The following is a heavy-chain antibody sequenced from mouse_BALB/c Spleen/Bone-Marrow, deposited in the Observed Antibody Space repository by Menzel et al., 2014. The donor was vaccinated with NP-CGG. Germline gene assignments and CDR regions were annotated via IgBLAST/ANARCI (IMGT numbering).Heavy chain of an antibody. Sequence: LQQSGSELVRPGASVKLSCKASGYTFTSYWMHWVKQRPGQGLEWIGNVYPGSGSTNYDEKFKSKATLTVDTSSSTAYMQLSSLTSEDSAVYYCTIWLPFAYWGQGTLVTVSA. V-gene: IGHV1S22*01. J-gene: IGHJ3*01. D-gene: IGHD1-1*02. CDR1: GYTFTSYW. CDR3: TIWLPFAY. CDR2: VYPGSGST.